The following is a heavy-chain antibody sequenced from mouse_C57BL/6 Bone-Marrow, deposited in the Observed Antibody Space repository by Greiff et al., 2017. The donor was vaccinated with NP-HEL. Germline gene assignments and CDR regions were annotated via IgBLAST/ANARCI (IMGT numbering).Heavy chain of an antibody. CDR3: ARERDGYYYAMDY. CDR1: GFTFSSYA. V-gene: IGHV5-4*01. J-gene: IGHJ4*01. Sequence: DVMLVESGGGLVKPGGSLKLSCAASGFTFSSYAMSWVRQTPEKRLEWVATISDGGSYTYYPDNVKGRFTISRDNAKNNLYLQMSHLKSEDTAMYYCARERDGYYYAMDYWGQGTSVTVSS. D-gene: IGHD2-3*01. CDR2: ISDGGSYT.